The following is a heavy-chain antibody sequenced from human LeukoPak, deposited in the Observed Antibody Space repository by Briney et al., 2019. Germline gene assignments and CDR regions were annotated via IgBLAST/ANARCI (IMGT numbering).Heavy chain of an antibody. CDR3: AKGYYDYVWGSYYFDY. V-gene: IGHV3-23*01. Sequence: GGSLRLSCAASRFTFSNYGMSWVRQAPGKGLEWVSAISGSGGSTYYADSVKGRFTISRDNSRDTLYLQMNSLRAEDTAVYYCAKGYYDYVWGSYYFDYWGQGTLVTVSS. J-gene: IGHJ4*02. D-gene: IGHD3-16*01. CDR2: ISGSGGST. CDR1: RFTFSNYG.